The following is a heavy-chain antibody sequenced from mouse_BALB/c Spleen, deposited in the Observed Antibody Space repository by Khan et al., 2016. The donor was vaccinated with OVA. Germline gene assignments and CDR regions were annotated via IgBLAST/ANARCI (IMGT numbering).Heavy chain of an antibody. D-gene: IGHD1-1*01. Sequence: EVQLQVSGPELVKPGASVKISCKASGYSFTGYFMNWVMQSHGKSLEWIGRINPHIGETFYNQKFKGKATLTVDESSSTAHMELRSLASEDSAVYYCARIYGSDFDYWGQGTTLTVSS. J-gene: IGHJ2*01. CDR1: GYSFTGYF. CDR2: INPHIGET. V-gene: IGHV1-20*02. CDR3: ARIYGSDFDY.